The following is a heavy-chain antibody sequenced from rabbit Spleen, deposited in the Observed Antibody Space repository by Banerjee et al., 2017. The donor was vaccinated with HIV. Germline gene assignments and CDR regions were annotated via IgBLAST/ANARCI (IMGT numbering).Heavy chain of an antibody. V-gene: IGHV1S40*01. D-gene: IGHD2-1*01. CDR3: ARGSATMTMVIIGYYLSL. Sequence: QSLEESGGDLVKPGASLTLTCKASGVSFSFNSYMCWVRQAPGKGLEWIACIDSGNSGFTYFASWAKGRFTISKTSSTTVTLQMTSLTAADTATYFCARGSATMTMVIIGYYLSLWGPGTLVTVS. CDR1: GVSFSFNSY. CDR2: IDSGNSGFT. J-gene: IGHJ4*01.